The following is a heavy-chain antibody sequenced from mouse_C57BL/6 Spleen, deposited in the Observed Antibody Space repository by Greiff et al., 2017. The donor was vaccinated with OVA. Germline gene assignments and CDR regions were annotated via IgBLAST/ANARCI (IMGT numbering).Heavy chain of an antibody. D-gene: IGHD1-1*01. CDR2: IYPGNSDT. V-gene: IGHV1-5*01. CDR3: TRGEAYYGSQSLYYFDY. Sequence: VQLQQSGTVLVRPGASVKMSCTTSGYTFTSYWMHWVKQRPGQGLEWIGAIYPGNSDTSYNQKFKGKAKLTAVTSASTAYMELSSLTNDDSAVYYCTRGEAYYGSQSLYYFDYWGQGTTLTVSA. J-gene: IGHJ2*01. CDR1: GYTFTSYW.